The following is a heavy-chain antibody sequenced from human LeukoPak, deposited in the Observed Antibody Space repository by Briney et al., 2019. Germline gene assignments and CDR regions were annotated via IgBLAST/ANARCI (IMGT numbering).Heavy chain of an antibody. V-gene: IGHV1-46*01. CDR3: AREAAAAGLDY. Sequence: RRASVTVSCKASGYTFTSYYMHWVRQAPGQGLEWMGIINPSGGSTSYAQKFQGRVTMTRDTSTSTVYMELSSLRSEDTAVYYCAREAAAAGLDYWGQGTLVTVSS. CDR1: GYTFTSYY. D-gene: IGHD6-13*01. CDR2: INPSGGST. J-gene: IGHJ4*02.